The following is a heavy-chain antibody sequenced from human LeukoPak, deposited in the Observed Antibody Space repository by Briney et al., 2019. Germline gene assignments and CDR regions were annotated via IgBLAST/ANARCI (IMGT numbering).Heavy chain of an antibody. CDR3: ARGAPSSSWPIDY. Sequence: GGSLKISFKGSGYRFTSYWIGWVRPLPGEGLEWMGIIYPGDSGTRYSPSFLGEGTISADKSISTAYLQWSSLKASDTAMYYCARGAPSSSWPIDYWGQGTLVTVSS. V-gene: IGHV5-51*01. CDR1: GYRFTSYW. D-gene: IGHD6-13*01. J-gene: IGHJ4*02. CDR2: IYPGDSGT.